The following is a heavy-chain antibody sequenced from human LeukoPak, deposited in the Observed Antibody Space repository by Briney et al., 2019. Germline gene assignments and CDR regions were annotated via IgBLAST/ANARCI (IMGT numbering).Heavy chain of an antibody. D-gene: IGHD1-14*01. CDR2: IRYDGSNK. CDR3: ARDPESQKGRDGLDY. Sequence: PGGSLRLSCAASGFTFSSYGMHWVRQVPGKGLEWVAFIRYDGSNKYYADPVKGRFTISRDNSKNTLYLQMNSLRAEDTAVYYCARDPESQKGRDGLDYWGQGSLVTVAS. J-gene: IGHJ4*02. CDR1: GFTFSSYG. V-gene: IGHV3-30*02.